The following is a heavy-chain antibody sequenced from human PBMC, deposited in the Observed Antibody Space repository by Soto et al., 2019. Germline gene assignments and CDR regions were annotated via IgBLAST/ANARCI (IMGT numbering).Heavy chain of an antibody. CDR1: GVSFNSYA. Sequence: EVQLLESGGGLVQSGGSLRIACAASGVSFNSYAMVWVRQYPGKVLEWVSVISARGGSSYFADSVKGRFTISRDNSKNVLSLDMNIPRAEDTATYFCAKGSIEDSASVDRWGPGTLVRVSS. CDR3: AKGSIEDSASVDR. CDR2: ISARGGSS. J-gene: IGHJ5*02. D-gene: IGHD1-26*01. V-gene: IGHV3-23*01.